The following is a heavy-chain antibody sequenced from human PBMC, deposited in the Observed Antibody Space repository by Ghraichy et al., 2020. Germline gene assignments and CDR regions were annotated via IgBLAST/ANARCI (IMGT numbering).Heavy chain of an antibody. J-gene: IGHJ6*02. CDR1: GFTFSSYA. V-gene: IGHV3-23*01. CDR2: ISGSGGST. Sequence: GGSLRLSCAASGFTFSSYAMSWVRQAPGKGLEWVSAISGSGGSTYYADSVKGRFTISRDNSKNTLYLQMNSLRAEDTAVYYCAKGGYCSGGSCQTTVYYYYGMDVWGQGTTVTVSS. CDR3: AKGGYCSGGSCQTTVYYYYGMDV. D-gene: IGHD2-15*01.